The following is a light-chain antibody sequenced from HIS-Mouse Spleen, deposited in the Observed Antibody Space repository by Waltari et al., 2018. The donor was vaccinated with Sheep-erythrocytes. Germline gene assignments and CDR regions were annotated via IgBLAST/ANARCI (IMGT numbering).Light chain of an antibody. CDR2: WAS. Sequence: DIVITQSPDSLALSLGERATINCKSSQSSLYSSNNKNYLAWYQQKPGQPPKLLIYWASTRESGVPDRFSGSGSGTDFTLTISSLQAEDVAVYYCQQYYSTPLTFGGGTKVEIK. CDR1: QSSLYSSNNKNY. V-gene: IGKV4-1*01. CDR3: QQYYSTPLT. J-gene: IGKJ4*01.